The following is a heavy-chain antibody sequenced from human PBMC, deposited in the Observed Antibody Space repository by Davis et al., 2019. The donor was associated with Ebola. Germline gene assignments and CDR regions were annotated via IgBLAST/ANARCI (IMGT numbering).Heavy chain of an antibody. CDR2: TRNKANSYST. V-gene: IGHV3-72*01. CDR1: GFTFSDYY. CDR3: ARAGSGSWRDFDN. Sequence: GESLKISCAASGFTFSDYYMDWVRQAPGKGLEWVGRTRNKANSYSTEYAASVRGRFIVSRDDSQNSLFLQMNSLKTEDTAVYYCARAGSGSWRDFDNWGQGTLVTVSS. D-gene: IGHD6-13*01. J-gene: IGHJ4*02.